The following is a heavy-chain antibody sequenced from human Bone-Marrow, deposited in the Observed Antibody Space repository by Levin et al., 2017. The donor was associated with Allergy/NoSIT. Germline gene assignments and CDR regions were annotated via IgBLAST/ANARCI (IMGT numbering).Heavy chain of an antibody. CDR2: ISWNSGSR. CDR3: ARDKRAATPYYLDD. CDR1: GFTFDDYA. J-gene: IGHJ4*02. V-gene: IGHV3-9*01. Sequence: GGSPRLSCAASGFTFDDYAMHWVRQAPGKGLEWVSGISWNSGSRGYADSVKGRFTISRDNAKNSLYLQMNSLRPEDTALYYCARDKRAATPYYLDDWGQGTLVTVSS. D-gene: IGHD2-15*01.